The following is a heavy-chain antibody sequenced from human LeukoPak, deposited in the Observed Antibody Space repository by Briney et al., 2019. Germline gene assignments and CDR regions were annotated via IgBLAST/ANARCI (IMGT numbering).Heavy chain of an antibody. D-gene: IGHD5-24*01. J-gene: IGHJ5*02. CDR3: ARDRDGNNWFDP. CDR1: GGSISSYY. Sequence: SEILSLTCTVSGGSISSYYWSWIRQPPGTGLEWIGYIYYSGSTNYNPSLKSRVNISVDTSKNQFSLKLTSVTAADTAVYYCARDRDGNNWFDPWGQGTLVTVSP. CDR2: IYYSGST. V-gene: IGHV4-59*01.